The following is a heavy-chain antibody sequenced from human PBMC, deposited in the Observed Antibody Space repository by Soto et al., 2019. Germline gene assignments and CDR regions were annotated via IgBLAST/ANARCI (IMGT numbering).Heavy chain of an antibody. CDR2: IYYLGST. CDR3: ARDGYDGSGSPYPAY. V-gene: IGHV4-59*01. J-gene: IGHJ4*02. D-gene: IGHD3-10*01. CDR1: CGSMSEYF. Sequence: SETLSLTCSVSCGSMSEYFWSWIRQSPGKGLEWIGYIYYLGSTDYNPSLKSRVTISVDTSKRQFSLRLTSVTAADTAIYYCARDGYDGSGSPYPAYWGPGTQVTVSS.